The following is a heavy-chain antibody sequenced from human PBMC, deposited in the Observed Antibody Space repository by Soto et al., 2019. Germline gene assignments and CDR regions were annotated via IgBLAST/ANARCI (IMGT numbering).Heavy chain of an antibody. D-gene: IGHD6-19*01. Sequence: PSETLSLTCTVSGGSISSYYWSCIRQPPGKGLEWIGYIYYSGSTNYNPSLKSRVTISVDTSKNQVSLKLSSVTAADTAVYYCARTRRGSGSEPSRVMDVWGQGTKVTVYS. CDR1: GGSISSYY. CDR3: ARTRRGSGSEPSRVMDV. J-gene: IGHJ6*02. V-gene: IGHV4-59*01. CDR2: IYYSGST.